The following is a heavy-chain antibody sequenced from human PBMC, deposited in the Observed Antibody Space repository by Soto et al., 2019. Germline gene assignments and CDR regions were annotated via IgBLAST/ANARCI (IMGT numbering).Heavy chain of an antibody. CDR2: IYYSGST. D-gene: IGHD5-18*01. Sequence: PSETLSLTCTVSGGSISSGGYYWSWIRQHPGKGLEWIGYIYYSGSTYYNPSLKSRVTISVDTSKNQFSLKLSSVTAADTAVYYCARGGRGYSYGYYYYYGMDVWGQGTTVTVSS. CDR1: GGSISSGGYY. CDR3: ARGGRGYSYGYYYYYGMDV. V-gene: IGHV4-31*03. J-gene: IGHJ6*02.